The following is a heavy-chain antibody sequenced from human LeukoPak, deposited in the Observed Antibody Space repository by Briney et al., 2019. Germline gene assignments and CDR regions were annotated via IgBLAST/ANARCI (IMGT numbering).Heavy chain of an antibody. D-gene: IGHD6-6*01. CDR2: IKHDGSEK. CDR1: GFTFTNNW. Sequence: PGGSLTLSCAASGFTFTNNWMSWVRQAPGKGLEWVANIKHDGSEKYYVDSVEGRFTISRDNAKNSLSLQMNSLRGEDTAVYYCVRALGSSSADYWGQGTLVTVSS. CDR3: VRALGSSSADY. J-gene: IGHJ4*02. V-gene: IGHV3-7*01.